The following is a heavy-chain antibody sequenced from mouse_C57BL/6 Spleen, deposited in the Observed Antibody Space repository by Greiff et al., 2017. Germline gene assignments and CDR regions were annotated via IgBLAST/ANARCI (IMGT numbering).Heavy chain of an antibody. V-gene: IGHV5-16*01. D-gene: IGHD2-4*01. CDR2: INYDGSST. CDR1: GFTFSDYY. J-gene: IGHJ4*01. CDR3: ARGDYDGGGDYYAMDY. Sequence: EVKLVESEGGLVQPGSSMKLSCTASGFTFSDYYMAWVRQVPEKGLEWVANINYDGSSTYYLDSLKSRFIISRDNAKNILYLQMSSLKSEDTATYYCARGDYDGGGDYYAMDYWGQGTSVTVSS.